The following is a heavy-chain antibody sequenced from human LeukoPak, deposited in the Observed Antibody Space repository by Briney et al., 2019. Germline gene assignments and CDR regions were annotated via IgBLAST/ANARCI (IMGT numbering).Heavy chain of an antibody. CDR1: GFTFSSYA. J-gene: IGHJ5*02. CDR3: ARVSSYGNNWFDP. CDR2: ISHDGSNK. Sequence: PGGFLRLSCAASGFTFSSYAMHWVRQAPGKGLEWVAVISHDGSNKYYADSVKGRFTISRDNSKNTLYLQMNSLRAEDTAVYYCARVSSYGNNWFDPWGQGTLVTVSS. V-gene: IGHV3-30-3*01. D-gene: IGHD5-18*01.